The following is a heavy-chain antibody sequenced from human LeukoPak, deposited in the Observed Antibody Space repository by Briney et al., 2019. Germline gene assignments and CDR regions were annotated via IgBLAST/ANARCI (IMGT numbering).Heavy chain of an antibody. CDR1: GFTFSSYG. CDR2: IRYDGSNK. J-gene: IGHJ4*02. V-gene: IGHV3-30*02. CDR3: AKVYYGADYYFDY. Sequence: PGGSLRLSCAASGFTFSSYGMHWVRQAPGKGLEWVAFIRYDGSNKYYADSVKGRFTISRDNSKNTLYLQMNSLRAEDTAVYYCAKVYYGADYYFDYRGQGTLVTVSS. D-gene: IGHD3-22*01.